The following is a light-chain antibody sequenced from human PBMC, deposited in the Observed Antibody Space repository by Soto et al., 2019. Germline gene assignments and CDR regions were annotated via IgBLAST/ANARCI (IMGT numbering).Light chain of an antibody. J-gene: IGKJ1*01. CDR3: QQYASSPRT. CDR1: QTVSSTQ. Sequence: EIVLTQSPGTLSLSPGEKAALSCRASQTVSSTQLAWYQHKPGQAPRLVIHDATNRATGIPDRFSGSESGTDFTLTISRLEPEDFAVYYCQQYASSPRTFGQGTKVDIK. V-gene: IGKV3-20*01. CDR2: DAT.